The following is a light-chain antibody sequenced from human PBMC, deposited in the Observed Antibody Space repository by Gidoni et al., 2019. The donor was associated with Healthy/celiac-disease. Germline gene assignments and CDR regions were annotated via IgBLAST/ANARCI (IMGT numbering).Light chain of an antibody. J-gene: IGKJ4*01. CDR2: AAS. V-gene: IGKV1-39*01. CDR3: QQSYSTPPLT. Sequence: DFQTTPSPSSLSASVGDRVTITCRASQSISSYLNWYQQKPEKGPKLLIYAASSLQSRVPARFSGSGSGTDFTLTISRLQLEDLATDYCQQSYSTPPLTFGGGTKVEIK. CDR1: QSISSY.